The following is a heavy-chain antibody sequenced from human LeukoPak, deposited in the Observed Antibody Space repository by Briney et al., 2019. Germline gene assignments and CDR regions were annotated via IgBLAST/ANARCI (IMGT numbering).Heavy chain of an antibody. J-gene: IGHJ4*02. CDR2: IKQDGSEK. CDR1: GFTFSSYW. V-gene: IGHV3-7*01. Sequence: GGSLRLSCAASGFTFSSYWMSWVRQAPGKGLEWVANIKQDGSEKYYVDSVKGRFTISRDNAKNSLYLQMNSLRAEDTAVYYCAREEGDCASVGYFDYWGQGTLVTVSS. D-gene: IGHD2-21*02. CDR3: AREEGDCASVGYFDY.